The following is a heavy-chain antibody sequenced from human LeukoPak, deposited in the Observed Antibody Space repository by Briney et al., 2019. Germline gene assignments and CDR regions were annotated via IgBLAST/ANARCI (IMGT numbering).Heavy chain of an antibody. CDR3: ARKWPSRDWFDP. CDR1: GYIFTTYS. D-gene: IGHD2-8*01. J-gene: IGHJ5*02. Sequence: GASVKVSCKASGYIFTTYSIHWVRQAPGQGLEWMGRINPRGDATIYAQKFEGRVTMTSDTSTTTVYMELSSLRSEDTGLYYCARKWPSRDWFDPWGQGTLVTVSS. CDR2: INPRGDAT. V-gene: IGHV1-46*01.